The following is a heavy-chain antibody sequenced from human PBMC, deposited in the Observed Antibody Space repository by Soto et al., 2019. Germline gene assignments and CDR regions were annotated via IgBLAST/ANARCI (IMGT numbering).Heavy chain of an antibody. CDR1: GFTVSSNY. D-gene: IGHD2-15*01. CDR2: IYSGGST. Sequence: GGSLRLSCAASGFTVSSNYMSWVHQAPGKGLEWVSVIYSGGSTYYADSVKGRFTISRDNAKNTLYLQMNSLRAEDTAVYYCARSLGGVGSYYYYYMDVWGKGTTVTVSS. J-gene: IGHJ6*03. CDR3: ARSLGGVGSYYYYYMDV. V-gene: IGHV3-53*01.